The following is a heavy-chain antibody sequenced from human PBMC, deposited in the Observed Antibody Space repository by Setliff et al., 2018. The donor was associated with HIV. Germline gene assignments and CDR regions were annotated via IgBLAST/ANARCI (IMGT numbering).Heavy chain of an antibody. CDR1: GFPLSSYS. D-gene: IGHD3-22*01. CDR3: VGDASPDSEDGGYSAGGN. Sequence: PGGSLRLSCAASGFPLSSYSMNWFRQPPGKGLEWVAYISGSSGSIYYTDSVKGRFTVSRDNAKDSLYLQMNSLRVEDAAVYYCVGDASPDSEDGGYSAGGNWGPGTLVTVSS. J-gene: IGHJ4*02. V-gene: IGHV3-48*01. CDR2: ISGSSGSI.